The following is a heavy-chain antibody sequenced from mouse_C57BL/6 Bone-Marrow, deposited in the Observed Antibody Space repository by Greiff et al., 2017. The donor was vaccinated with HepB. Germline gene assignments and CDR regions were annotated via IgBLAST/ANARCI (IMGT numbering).Heavy chain of an antibody. V-gene: IGHV1-61*01. Sequence: QVQLQQPGAELVRPGSSVKLSCKASGYTFTSYWMDWVKQRPVQGLEWIGSIYPSDSATHYNQKFKDKATLTVDNSSSTAYMQLSSLTSEDSAVYYCARYQLGSPGFAYWGQGTLVTVSS. CDR3: ARYQLGSPGFAY. CDR2: IYPSDSAT. CDR1: GYTFTSYW. J-gene: IGHJ3*01. D-gene: IGHD4-1*02.